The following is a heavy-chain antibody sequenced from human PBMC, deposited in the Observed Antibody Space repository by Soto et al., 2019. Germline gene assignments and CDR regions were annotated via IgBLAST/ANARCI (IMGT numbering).Heavy chain of an antibody. CDR3: AVHGDYDAFNF. V-gene: IGHV3-74*01. CDR2: MGPDGSST. D-gene: IGHD4-17*01. CDR1: GISFSRYW. J-gene: IGHJ3*01. Sequence: EVQVVESGGGLVQPGGSLRLSCAASGISFSRYWTHWVRQAPGKGLEWVSRMGPDGSSTSYADSVKGRFSISRDDAKNTLSLQVNSLRADDTAVYYCAVHGDYDAFNFWG.